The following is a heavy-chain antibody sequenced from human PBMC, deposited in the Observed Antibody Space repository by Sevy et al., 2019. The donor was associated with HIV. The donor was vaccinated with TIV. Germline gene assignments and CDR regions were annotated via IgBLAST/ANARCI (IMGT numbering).Heavy chain of an antibody. CDR1: GFTFSSYS. J-gene: IGHJ4*02. V-gene: IGHV3-64*01. CDR2: ISGNGGNT. CDR3: ARQGGASSYDY. Sequence: GGSLRLSCAASGFTFSSYSIHWVRQAPGKGPEYISAISGNGGNTYYASSVKGRFTISRDNSKNTLWLQMDSLRAEDMAVYSCARQGGASSYDYWGQGTLVTVSS. D-gene: IGHD2-2*01.